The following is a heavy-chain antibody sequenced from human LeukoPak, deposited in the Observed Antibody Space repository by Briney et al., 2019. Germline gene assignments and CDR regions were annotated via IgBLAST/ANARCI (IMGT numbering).Heavy chain of an antibody. V-gene: IGHV5-51*01. Sequence: GESLKISWKGSGYSFTSYWIGWVRQMPGKGLEWMGIIYPGDSDTTYSPSFQGQVTISANKSISTAYLQWSSLKSSDTAMYYCARHNGGGYYYVYGAAFDIWGQGTMVTVSS. D-gene: IGHD3-22*01. CDR1: GYSFTSYW. CDR2: IYPGDSDT. CDR3: ARHNGGGYYYVYGAAFDI. J-gene: IGHJ3*02.